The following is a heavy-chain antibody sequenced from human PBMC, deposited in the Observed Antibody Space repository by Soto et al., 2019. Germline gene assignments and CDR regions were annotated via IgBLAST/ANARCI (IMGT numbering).Heavy chain of an antibody. CDR1: GFTFSNAW. J-gene: IGHJ6*02. CDR2: IKSKTDGGTT. V-gene: IGHV3-15*07. D-gene: IGHD3-10*01. Sequence: GGSLRLSCAASGFTFSNAWMNWVRQAPGKGLEWVGRIKSKTDGGTTDYAAPVKGRFTISRDDSKNTLYLQMNSLKTEDTAVYYCTTNRRLWFGENYGMDVWGQGTTVTVSS. CDR3: TTNRRLWFGENYGMDV.